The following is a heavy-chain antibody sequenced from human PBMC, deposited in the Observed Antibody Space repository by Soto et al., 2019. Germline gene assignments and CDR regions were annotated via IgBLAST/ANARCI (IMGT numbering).Heavy chain of an antibody. CDR1: GFSLSTSGVG. CDR3: AHSLINWGDAFDI. V-gene: IGHV2-5*02. Sequence: QITLKESGPTLVKPTQTLTLTCTFSGFSLSTSGVGVGWIRQPPGKALEWLDLLYWDDDTRFSPSLKSRLTITTDTSKNQVVLKMTNMDPVDTGTYYCAHSLINWGDAFDIWGQGAMVTVSS. CDR2: LYWDDDT. J-gene: IGHJ3*02. D-gene: IGHD7-27*01.